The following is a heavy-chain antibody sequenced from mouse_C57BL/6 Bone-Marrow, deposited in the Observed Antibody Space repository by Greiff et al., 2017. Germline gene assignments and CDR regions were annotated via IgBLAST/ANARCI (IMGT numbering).Heavy chain of an antibody. CDR2: IDPSDSYT. D-gene: IGHD2-14*01. V-gene: IGHV1-69*01. CDR3: ARDGYDGAWFAT. Sequence: QVQLQQPGAELVMPGASVKLSCKASGYTFTSYWMHWVKQRPGQGLEWIGEIDPSDSYTNYNQKFKGKSTLTVDKSSSTAYMQLSSLTSEDSAVYYCARDGYDGAWFATGAKGLWSLSLQ. CDR1: GYTFTSYW. J-gene: IGHJ3*01.